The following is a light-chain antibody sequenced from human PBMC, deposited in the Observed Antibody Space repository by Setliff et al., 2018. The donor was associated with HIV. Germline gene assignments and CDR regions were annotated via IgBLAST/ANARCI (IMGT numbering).Light chain of an antibody. CDR1: NIGSKS. CDR3: QVWDSSSELV. CDR2: DDR. Sequence: SYELTQPPSVSVAPGKTARITCGGNNIGSKSVHWYQQKAGQAPVLVVYDDRDRPSGIPERFSGSNSGNTATLTLSRVEAGDGADYYCQVWDSSSELVFGGGTKVTVL. J-gene: IGLJ2*01. V-gene: IGLV3-21*03.